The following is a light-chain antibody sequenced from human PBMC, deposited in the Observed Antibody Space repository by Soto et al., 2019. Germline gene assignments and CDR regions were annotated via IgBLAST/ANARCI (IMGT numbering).Light chain of an antibody. J-gene: IGKJ4*01. V-gene: IGKV3-11*01. CDR3: QQHISWPLT. CDR1: QSVTNS. CDR2: DAS. Sequence: EIVLTRSPVTLSLSPGERATLSCRASQSVTNSLAWYQQKPGQAPRLLVYDASNRATGIPTRFSGSGSGTDFTLTISNLEPEDFAVYYCQQHISWPLTFGGGTKVEIK.